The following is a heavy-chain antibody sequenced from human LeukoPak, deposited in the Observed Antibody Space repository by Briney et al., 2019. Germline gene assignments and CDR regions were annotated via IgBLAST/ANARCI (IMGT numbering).Heavy chain of an antibody. D-gene: IGHD3-10*01. Sequence: GGSLRLSCAASGFSFKDTGMHWVRQAPGKGPEWLTIIWYDGSTKYYAVSVKGRFTISRDNAKNSLFLQMNTLKAEDTAVYYCARLELGWGAYYYCGMDVWGQGTTVTVSS. CDR3: ARLELGWGAYYYCGMDV. J-gene: IGHJ6*02. CDR1: GFSFKDTG. CDR2: IWYDGSTK. V-gene: IGHV3-33*01.